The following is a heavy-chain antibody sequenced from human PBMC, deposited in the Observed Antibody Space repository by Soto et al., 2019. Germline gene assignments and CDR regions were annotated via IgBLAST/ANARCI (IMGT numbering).Heavy chain of an antibody. CDR1: GFTFSSYA. CDR2: ISYDGSNK. J-gene: IGHJ6*02. CDR3: ARDLGGYYYYYGMDV. Sequence: QVQLVESGGGVVQPGRSLRLSCAASGFTFSSYAMHWVRQAPGKGLEWVAVISYDGSNKYYADSVKGRFTISRDNSKNTLYLQMNSLRAEDTAVYYCARDLGGYYYYYGMDVWGQGTTVTVSS. D-gene: IGHD3-16*01. V-gene: IGHV3-30-3*01.